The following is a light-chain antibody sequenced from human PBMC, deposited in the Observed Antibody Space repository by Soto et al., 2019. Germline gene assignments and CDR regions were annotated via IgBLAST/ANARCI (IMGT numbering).Light chain of an antibody. J-gene: IGKJ4*01. CDR3: QQYARSPLA. CDR1: QNVARNY. V-gene: IGKV3-20*01. Sequence: EIVLTQSPGTLSLSSGERATLSCRASQNVARNYLAWYQQRPGQAPSLLIYDASTRATGIPDRFSGSGSGTDFTLTISRLEPEDFAVYFCQQYARSPLAFGGGTKVDI. CDR2: DAS.